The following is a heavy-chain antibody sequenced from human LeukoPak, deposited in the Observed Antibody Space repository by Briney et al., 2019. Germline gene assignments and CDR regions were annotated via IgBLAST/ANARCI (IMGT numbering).Heavy chain of an antibody. V-gene: IGHV5-51*01. D-gene: IGHD2-21*02. CDR2: IYPDDSDT. Sequence: NRGESLKISCQGSGYSFANYWIGWVRQMPGKGLEWMGIIYPDDSDTRYSPSFQGQVTISADKSISTAYLQWSSLKASDTAMYYCARVGTYCGGDCYSPPYYFDYWGQGTLVTVSS. J-gene: IGHJ4*02. CDR3: ARVGTYCGGDCYSPPYYFDY. CDR1: GYSFANYW.